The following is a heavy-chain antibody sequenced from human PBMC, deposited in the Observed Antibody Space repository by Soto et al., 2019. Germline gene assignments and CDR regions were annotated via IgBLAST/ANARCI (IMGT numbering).Heavy chain of an antibody. CDR3: ARVGEDYSNEAPVGMLRYYFDY. CDR2: IIPIFGTA. V-gene: IGHV1-69*13. J-gene: IGHJ4*02. Sequence: GASAKVSCKASGGAFSSYAISWVRQAPGQGLEWMGGIIPIFGTANYAQKFQGRVTITADESTSTAYMELSSLRSEDTAVYYCARVGEDYSNEAPVGMLRYYFDYWGPGTLVTVSS. CDR1: GGAFSSYA. D-gene: IGHD4-4*01.